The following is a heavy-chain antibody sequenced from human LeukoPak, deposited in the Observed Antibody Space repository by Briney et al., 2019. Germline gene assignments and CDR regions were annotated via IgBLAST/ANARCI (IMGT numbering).Heavy chain of an antibody. CDR2: IYYSGST. Sequence: SETLSLTCTVSGGSISSYYWSWIRQPPGKGLEWIGYIYYSGSTNYNPSLKSRVTISVDTSKNQFSLKLSSVTAADTAVYYCARDRPGGVLRHFDWSPYGMDVWGKGTTVTVSS. CDR3: ARDRPGGVLRHFDWSPYGMDV. D-gene: IGHD3-9*01. CDR1: GGSISSYY. V-gene: IGHV4-59*01. J-gene: IGHJ6*04.